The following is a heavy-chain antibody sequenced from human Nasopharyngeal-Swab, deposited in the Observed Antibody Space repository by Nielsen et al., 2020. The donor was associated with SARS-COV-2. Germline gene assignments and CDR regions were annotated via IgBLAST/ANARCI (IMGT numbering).Heavy chain of an antibody. CDR3: ARAGITGTPWGWFDP. J-gene: IGHJ5*02. D-gene: IGHD1-7*01. V-gene: IGHV3-53*01. CDR1: GFTVSSNY. Sequence: GGSLRLSCAASGFTVSSNYMSWVRQAPGKGLEWVSVIYSGGSTYYADSVKGRFTISRDNSKNTLYLQMNSLRAEDTAVNYCARAGITGTPWGWFDPWGQGTLVTVSS. CDR2: IYSGGST.